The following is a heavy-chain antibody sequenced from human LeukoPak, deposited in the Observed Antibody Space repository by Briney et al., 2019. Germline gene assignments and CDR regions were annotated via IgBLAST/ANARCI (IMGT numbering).Heavy chain of an antibody. J-gene: IGHJ4*02. Sequence: PGRSLRLSCAASGFTFSSYGMHWVRQAPGKGLEWVSGINWNGGSTGYADSVKGRFTISRDNAKNSLYLQMDSLRAEDTALYHCARAGRGAAGDYFDYWGQGTLVTVSS. D-gene: IGHD6-25*01. CDR3: ARAGRGAAGDYFDY. CDR2: INWNGGST. V-gene: IGHV3-20*01. CDR1: GFTFSSYG.